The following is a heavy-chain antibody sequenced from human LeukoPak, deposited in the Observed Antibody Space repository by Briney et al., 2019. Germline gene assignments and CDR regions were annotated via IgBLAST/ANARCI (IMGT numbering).Heavy chain of an antibody. V-gene: IGHV4-59*01. Sequence: PSETLSLTCTVSGGSISNYYWSWIRQPPGKGLEWIGYIYYSGSTNYNPSLKSRVTISVDTSKNQFSLKLSSVTAADTAVYYCASSAGTAMVVYWGQGTLVTVSS. CDR2: IYYSGST. CDR3: ASSAGTAMVVY. CDR1: GGSISNYY. J-gene: IGHJ4*02. D-gene: IGHD5-18*01.